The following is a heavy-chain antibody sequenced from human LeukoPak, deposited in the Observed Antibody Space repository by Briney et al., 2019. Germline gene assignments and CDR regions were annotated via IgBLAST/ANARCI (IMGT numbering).Heavy chain of an antibody. Sequence: ASETLSLTCAVYGGSFSGYYWSWIRQPPGKGLEWIGEFNHSGSTNYNPSLKSRVTISVDTSKNQFSLKLSSVTAADTAVYYCARASSPNNWFDPWGQGTLVTVSS. J-gene: IGHJ5*02. CDR1: GGSFSGYY. V-gene: IGHV4-34*01. CDR2: FNHSGST. CDR3: ARASSPNNWFDP.